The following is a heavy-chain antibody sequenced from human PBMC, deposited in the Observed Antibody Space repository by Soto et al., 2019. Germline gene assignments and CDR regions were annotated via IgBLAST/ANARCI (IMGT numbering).Heavy chain of an antibody. Sequence: SETLSLTCTVSGGSISSSSYYWGWIRQPPGKGLEWIGSIYYSGSTYYNPSLKSRITLSVDTFKNQFSLKLSSVTAAGTAVYYCAREEWELLDRTSYYYYGMDVWGQGTTVTVSS. D-gene: IGHD1-26*01. V-gene: IGHV4-39*01. CDR1: GGSISSSSYY. J-gene: IGHJ6*02. CDR3: AREEWELLDRTSYYYYGMDV. CDR2: IYYSGST.